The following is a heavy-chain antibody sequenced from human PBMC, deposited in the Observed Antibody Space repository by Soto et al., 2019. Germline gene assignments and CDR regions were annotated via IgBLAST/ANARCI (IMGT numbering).Heavy chain of an antibody. V-gene: IGHV1-8*02. Sequence: SVKVSCKASGYTFINFDISWVREAAGQGLEWLGWMNPGSGKTGYASKFQGRVAMTRDASTGTSHLELSSLTSDDTAVYYCARMASAGTLNWFDPWGQGTLVTVSS. CDR1: GYTFINFD. CDR2: MNPGSGKT. J-gene: IGHJ5*02. D-gene: IGHD6-13*01. CDR3: ARMASAGTLNWFDP.